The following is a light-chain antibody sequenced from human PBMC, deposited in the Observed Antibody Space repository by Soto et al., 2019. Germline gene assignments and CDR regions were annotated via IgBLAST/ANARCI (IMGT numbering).Light chain of an antibody. V-gene: IGKV3-20*01. CDR3: QQYSSSPNT. CDR1: QSVSSSY. CDR2: GAS. J-gene: IGKJ4*01. Sequence: EIVLTQSPGTLSLSPGERATLSCRASQSVSSSYLAWYQQKPGEAPMLLIYGASSRATGIPDRFSGSGSGTDFTLTISRLEPEDFAVYYCQQYSSSPNTFGEGTKVEIK.